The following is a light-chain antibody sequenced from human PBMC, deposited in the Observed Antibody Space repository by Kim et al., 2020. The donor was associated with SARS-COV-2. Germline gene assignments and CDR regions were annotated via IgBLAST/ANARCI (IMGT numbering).Light chain of an antibody. CDR1: KLGDKY. V-gene: IGLV3-1*01. CDR3: QAWDSSTEV. J-gene: IGLJ1*01. CDR2: QDS. Sequence: SAAPVQTASITCSGDKLGDKYACWYQQKPGQSPVLVIYQDSKRPSGIPERFSGSNSGNTATLTISGTQAMDEADYYCQAWDSSTEVFGTGSKVTVL.